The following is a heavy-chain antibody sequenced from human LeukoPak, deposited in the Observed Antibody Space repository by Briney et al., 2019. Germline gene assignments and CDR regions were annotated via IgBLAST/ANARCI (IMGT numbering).Heavy chain of an antibody. V-gene: IGHV1-8*01. CDR2: MNPNSGNT. Sequence: ASVKVSCKASGYTFTSYDINWVRQATGQGLEWMGWMNPNSGNTGYAQKFQGRVTMTRNTSISTAYMELSSLRSEDTAVYYCATVGCCSSTSCFHYYYYYGMDVWGQGTTVTVSS. CDR3: ATVGCCSSTSCFHYYYYYGMDV. CDR1: GYTFTSYD. D-gene: IGHD2-2*01. J-gene: IGHJ6*02.